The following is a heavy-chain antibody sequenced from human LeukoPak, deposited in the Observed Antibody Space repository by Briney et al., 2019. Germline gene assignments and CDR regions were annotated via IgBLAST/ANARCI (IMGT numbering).Heavy chain of an antibody. D-gene: IGHD3-3*01. CDR1: GGSFSGYY. J-gene: IGHJ4*02. CDR3: ARMLTIFGVVIQYYFDY. Sequence: SETLSLTCAVYGGSFSGYYWSWIRQPPGKGLEWIGEINHSGSTNYNPSLKSRVTISVDTSKNQFSLKLSSVTAADTAVYYCARMLTIFGVVIQYYFDYWGQGTLVTVSS. CDR2: INHSGST. V-gene: IGHV4-34*01.